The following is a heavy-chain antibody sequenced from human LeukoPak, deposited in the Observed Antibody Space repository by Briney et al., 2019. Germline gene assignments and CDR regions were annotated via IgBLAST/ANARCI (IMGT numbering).Heavy chain of an antibody. V-gene: IGHV3-23*01. Sequence: GGSLRLSCAASGFTFSSYAMSWVRQAPGKGLEWVSAISGSGGSTYYADSVKGRFTISRDNSKNTLYLQMNSLRAEDTAVYYCARVDTYYDILTGYDDAFDIWGQGTMVTVSS. D-gene: IGHD3-9*01. CDR1: GFTFSSYA. J-gene: IGHJ3*02. CDR3: ARVDTYYDILTGYDDAFDI. CDR2: ISGSGGST.